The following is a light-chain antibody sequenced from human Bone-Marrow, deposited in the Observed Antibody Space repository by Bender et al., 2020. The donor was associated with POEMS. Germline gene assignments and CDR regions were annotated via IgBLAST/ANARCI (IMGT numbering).Light chain of an antibody. Sequence: QSALTQPASVSGSPGQSITISCTGTSSDVGGYNYVSWYQQHPGKAPKLMIYDVSNRPSGVSNRFSGSKSGDTASLTISGLQAEDEADYYCSSYTRDRTIVFGTGTKVTVL. J-gene: IGLJ1*01. CDR3: SSYTRDRTIV. CDR1: SSDVGGYNY. CDR2: DVS. V-gene: IGLV2-14*01.